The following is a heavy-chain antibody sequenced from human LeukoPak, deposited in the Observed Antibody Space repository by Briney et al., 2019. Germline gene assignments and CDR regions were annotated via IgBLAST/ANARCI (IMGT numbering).Heavy chain of an antibody. J-gene: IGHJ4*02. CDR3: ARDSPGGYSSSWYFDY. CDR2: ISYDGSNK. D-gene: IGHD6-13*01. Sequence: PGGSLRLSCAASGFTFSSYAMHWVRQAPGKGLEWVAVISYDGSNKYYADSVKGRFTISRDNSKNTLYLQMNSLRAEDTAVYYCARDSPGGYSSSWYFDYWGQGTLVTVSS. CDR1: GFTFSSYA. V-gene: IGHV3-30-3*01.